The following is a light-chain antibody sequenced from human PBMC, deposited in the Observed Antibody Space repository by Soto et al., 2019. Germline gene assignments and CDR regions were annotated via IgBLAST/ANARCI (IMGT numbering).Light chain of an antibody. CDR2: KAS. CDR3: KQYNSYPYT. J-gene: IGKJ2*01. V-gene: IGKV1-5*03. Sequence: DIQMTQSPSTLSASVGDRVTITCRASQSISSWLAWYQQKPGKAPKLLIYKASSLESGVPSRFSGSGSGTELTLTISSLQPDDFATYYCKQYNSYPYTFGQGTKLEIK. CDR1: QSISSW.